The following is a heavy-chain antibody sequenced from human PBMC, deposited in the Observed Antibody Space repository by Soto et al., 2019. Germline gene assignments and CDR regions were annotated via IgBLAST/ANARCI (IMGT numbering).Heavy chain of an antibody. J-gene: IGHJ5*01. Sequence: QVQLVQSGAEVKKPGSSVKVSCKASGGVFRNYAINWVRQAPGQGLEWMGGIIPVFGTADYPQKFQGRVTITADESTTTASMELTSLKTEDTAVYFCARARWGSYSFDSWGQGTLVTVAS. CDR1: GGVFRNYA. D-gene: IGHD1-26*01. CDR2: IIPVFGTA. CDR3: ARARWGSYSFDS. V-gene: IGHV1-69*01.